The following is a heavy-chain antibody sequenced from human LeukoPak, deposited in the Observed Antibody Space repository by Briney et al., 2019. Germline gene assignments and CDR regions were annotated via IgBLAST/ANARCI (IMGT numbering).Heavy chain of an antibody. Sequence: GGSLRLSCAASGFTFSSYAMSWVRQAPGKGLEWVSAISGSGGNTYYADSVKGRFTISRDNSKNTLYLQMNSLRAEDTAVYYCAKDSGYSYANYFDYWGQGTLVTVSS. V-gene: IGHV3-23*01. D-gene: IGHD5-18*01. CDR1: GFTFSSYA. J-gene: IGHJ4*02. CDR2: ISGSGGNT. CDR3: AKDSGYSYANYFDY.